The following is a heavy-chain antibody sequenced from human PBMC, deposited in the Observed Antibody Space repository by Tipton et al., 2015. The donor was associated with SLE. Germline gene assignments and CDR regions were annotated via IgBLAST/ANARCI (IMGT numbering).Heavy chain of an antibody. J-gene: IGHJ3*02. Sequence: LRLSCTASGGSISSHYWSWIRQPPGKGLEWIGYIYYSGSTNYNPSLKSRVTISVDTSKNQFSLKLSSVTAADTAVYYCARSRAMADDAFDIRGQGTMVTDSS. CDR3: ARSRAMADDAFDI. V-gene: IGHV4-59*11. CDR1: GGSISSHY. D-gene: IGHD5-18*01. CDR2: IYYSGST.